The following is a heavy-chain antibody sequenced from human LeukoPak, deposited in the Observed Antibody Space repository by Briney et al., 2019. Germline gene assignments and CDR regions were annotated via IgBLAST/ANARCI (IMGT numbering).Heavy chain of an antibody. D-gene: IGHD4-17*01. CDR1: GGSISSSSYS. CDR2: IYYSGST. J-gene: IGHJ6*02. CDR3: ARHPDYGDPYYYHGMDV. V-gene: IGHV4-39*01. Sequence: SETLSLTCTVSGGSISSSSYSWGWIRQPPGKGLEWIGSIYYSGSTYYNPSLKSRVTISVDTSKNQFSLKLSSVTAADTAVYYCARHPDYGDPYYYHGMDVWGQGTTVTVSS.